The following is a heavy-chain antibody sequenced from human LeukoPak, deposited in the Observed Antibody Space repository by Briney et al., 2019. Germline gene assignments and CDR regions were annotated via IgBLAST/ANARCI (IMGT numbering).Heavy chain of an antibody. CDR3: ARGADYALGY. CDR2: ISSSGSTI. J-gene: IGHJ4*02. D-gene: IGHD4-17*01. V-gene: IGHV3-11*01. CDR1: GFPFNDYY. Sequence: GGPLRLSCAVSGFPFNDYYMRCIRHAPGKGLEWVSYISSSGSTIYYAVSVKGRFAISRDNAKNSLYLQMNSLRAEDTAVYYCARGADYALGYWGQGTLVTVSS.